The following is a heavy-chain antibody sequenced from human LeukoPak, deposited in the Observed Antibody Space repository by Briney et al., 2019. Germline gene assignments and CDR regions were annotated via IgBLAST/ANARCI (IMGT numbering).Heavy chain of an antibody. V-gene: IGHV3-30*18. CDR1: GFTFSSYG. CDR2: ISYDGSNK. Sequence: PGRSLRLSCAASGFTFSSYGMHWVRQAPGKGLEWVAVISYDGSNKYYADSVKGRFTISRDNSKNTLYLQMNSLRAEDTAVYYCAKDLNPLAYCGGDCHPGDYWGQGTLVTVSS. D-gene: IGHD2-21*02. CDR3: AKDLNPLAYCGGDCHPGDY. J-gene: IGHJ4*02.